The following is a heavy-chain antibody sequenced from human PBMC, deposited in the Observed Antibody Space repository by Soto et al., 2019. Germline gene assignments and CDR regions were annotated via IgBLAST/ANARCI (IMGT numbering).Heavy chain of an antibody. CDR3: ARIGGWYDIDF. CDR2: IFYNGTA. Sequence: AETLCLTCSVSDGSVSSGSFHGSWIRQPPGKGLQFIGSIFYNGTANYSPSPKNRVSISIDTSQSQFFLQLISVAAADTAVYYCARIGGWYDIDFWGQGSMVTVSS. V-gene: IGHV4-61*01. D-gene: IGHD6-19*01. J-gene: IGHJ4*02. CDR1: DGSVSSGSFH.